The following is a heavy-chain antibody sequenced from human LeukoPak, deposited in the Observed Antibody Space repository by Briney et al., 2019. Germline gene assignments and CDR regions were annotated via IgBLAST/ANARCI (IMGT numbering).Heavy chain of an antibody. D-gene: IGHD2-2*02. CDR1: GGSISSYY. J-gene: IGHJ3*02. CDR2: IYTSGST. CDR3: ARGPPRYCSSTSCYTVDAFDI. V-gene: IGHV4-4*07. Sequence: SETLSLTCTVSGGSISSYYWNWIRQPAGKGLEWIGRIYTSGSTNHNPSLKSRVTMSLDTSKNQFSLKLSSVTAADTAVYYCARGPPRYCSSTSCYTVDAFDIWGQGTMVTVSS.